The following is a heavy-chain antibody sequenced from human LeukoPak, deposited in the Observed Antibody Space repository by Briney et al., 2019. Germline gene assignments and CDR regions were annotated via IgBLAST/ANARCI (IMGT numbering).Heavy chain of an antibody. V-gene: IGHV3-7*04. D-gene: IGHD3-10*01. CDR1: GFAFSSYW. CDR2: IKGDGSER. CDR3: ARVLPYGPGIQDH. Sequence: GGSLRLSCAASGFAFSSYWMAWVRQTPGKGLEWVAHIKGDGSERYYVDSVKGRFTISRDNAEISLSLQMNSLGAEDTAVYYCARVLPYGPGIQDHWGQGTRVTVSS. J-gene: IGHJ4*02.